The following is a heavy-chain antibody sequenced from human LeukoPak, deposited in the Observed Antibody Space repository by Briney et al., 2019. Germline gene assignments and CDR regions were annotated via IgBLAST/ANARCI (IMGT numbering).Heavy chain of an antibody. CDR2: LSGSGGST. CDR3: AKVMGVGGYYYYGMDV. D-gene: IGHD1-26*01. Sequence: PGGSLRLSCAASGFTFSSYAMSWVRQAPGKGLEWVSALSGSGGSTYYADSVKGRFTISRDNSKNTLYLQMNSLRAEDTAVYYCAKVMGVGGYYYYGMDVWGQGTTVTVSS. V-gene: IGHV3-23*01. J-gene: IGHJ6*02. CDR1: GFTFSSYA.